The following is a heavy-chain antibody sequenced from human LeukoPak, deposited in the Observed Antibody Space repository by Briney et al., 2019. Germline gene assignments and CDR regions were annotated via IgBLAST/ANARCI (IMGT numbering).Heavy chain of an antibody. CDR2: ISAYNGNT. D-gene: IGHD3-9*01. Sequence: ASVKVSCKASGYTFTSYGISWVRQAPGQGLEWMGWISAYNGNTNYAQKLQGRVTMTTDTSTSTAYMELRSLRSDDTAVYYCARDADYDILTGCYRGIDYWGQGTLVTVSS. CDR1: GYTFTSYG. CDR3: ARDADYDILTGCYRGIDY. J-gene: IGHJ4*02. V-gene: IGHV1-18*01.